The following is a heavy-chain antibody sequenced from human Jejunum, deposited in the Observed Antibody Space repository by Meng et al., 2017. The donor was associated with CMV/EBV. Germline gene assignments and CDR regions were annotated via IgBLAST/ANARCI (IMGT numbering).Heavy chain of an antibody. CDR1: GFAFSSYG. CDR3: TKAFGTTHFSDS. D-gene: IGHD1/OR15-1a*01. CDR2: IRYDGTSN. J-gene: IGHJ4*02. V-gene: IGHV3-30*02. Sequence: AAAGFAFSSYGMNWVRQAPGKGLEWVGFIRYDGTSNYADSVKGRFTISRDNSRDTLYLQMNNLRTDDTAVYYCTKAFGTTHFSDSWGQGTLVTVSS.